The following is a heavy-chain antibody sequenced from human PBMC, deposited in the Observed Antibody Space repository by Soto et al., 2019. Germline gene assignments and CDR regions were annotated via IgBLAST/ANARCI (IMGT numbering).Heavy chain of an antibody. CDR3: ARDEKALPTFLFDY. V-gene: IGHV3-33*01. CDR2: IWYDGSNK. CDR1: GFTFSSYG. D-gene: IGHD3-16*01. Sequence: PGGSLRLSCAASGFTFSSYGMHWVRQAPGKGLEWVAVIWYDGSNKYYADSVKGRFTISRDNSKNTLYLQMNSLRAEDTAVYYCARDEKALPTFLFDYWGQGTLVTVSS. J-gene: IGHJ4*02.